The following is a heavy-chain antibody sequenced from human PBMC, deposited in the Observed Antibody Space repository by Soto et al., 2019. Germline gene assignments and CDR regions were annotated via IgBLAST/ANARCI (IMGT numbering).Heavy chain of an antibody. V-gene: IGHV1-69*04. D-gene: IGHD5-18*01. J-gene: IGHJ6*02. CDR1: GGTFSSYA. Sequence: SVKVSCKASGGTFSSYAISWVRQAPGQGLEWMGRIIPILGIANYAQKFQGRVTITADKSTSTAYMELSSLRSEDTAVYYCARSEDTAMAESYYYYYGMDVWGQGTTVTVSS. CDR2: IIPILGIA. CDR3: ARSEDTAMAESYYYYYGMDV.